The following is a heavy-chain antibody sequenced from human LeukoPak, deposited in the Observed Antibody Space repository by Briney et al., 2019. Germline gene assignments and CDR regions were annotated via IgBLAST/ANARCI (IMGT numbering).Heavy chain of an antibody. CDR3: ARGVRGVIITYYYYGMDV. V-gene: IGHV4-34*01. Sequence: SETLSLTCAVYGGSSSGYYWSWIRQPPGKGLEWIGEINHSGSTNYNPSLKSRVTISVDTSKNQFSLKLSSVTAADTAVYYCARGVRGVIITYYYYGMDVWGQGTTVTVSS. CDR2: INHSGST. D-gene: IGHD3-10*01. CDR1: GGSSSGYY. J-gene: IGHJ6*02.